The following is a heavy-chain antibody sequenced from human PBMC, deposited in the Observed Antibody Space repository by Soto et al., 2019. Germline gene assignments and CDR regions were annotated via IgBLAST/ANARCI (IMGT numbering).Heavy chain of an antibody. J-gene: IGHJ5*02. CDR1: GGSFSGYY. CDR3: ARRSTMVRVYNWFDP. CDR2: INHSGST. V-gene: IGHV4-34*01. D-gene: IGHD3-10*01. Sequence: SETLSLTCAVYGGSFSGYYWSWIRQPPGKGLEWIGEINHSGSTNYNPSLKSRVTISVDTSKNQFSLKLSSVTAADTAVYYCARRSTMVRVYNWFDPRGQGTLVTVSS.